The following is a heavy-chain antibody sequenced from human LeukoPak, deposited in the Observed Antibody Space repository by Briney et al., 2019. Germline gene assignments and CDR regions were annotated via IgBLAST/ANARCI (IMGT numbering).Heavy chain of an antibody. CDR1: GFSFSIYA. CDR2: FNGSGGSI. CDR3: ARDRAGQANYYWCYMEV. V-gene: IGHV3-23*01. Sequence: GGSLRLSCAASGFSFSIYAMSWVRQAPGRGVKWVLAFNGSGGSILYADSVKGRFTISRDNSNNTLYLQVNSLRAEDTAVYYCARDRAGQANYYWCYMEVWGEGTTVTV. D-gene: IGHD6-13*01. J-gene: IGHJ6*03.